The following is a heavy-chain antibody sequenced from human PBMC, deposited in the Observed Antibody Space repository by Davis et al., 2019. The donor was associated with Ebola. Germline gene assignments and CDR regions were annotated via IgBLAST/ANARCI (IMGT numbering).Heavy chain of an antibody. CDR3: MSRTTVGY. CDR1: GFAISNAY. Sequence: GESLKISCAASGFAISNAYMNWVRQAPGKGLEWVGRIKSKTDGETVDYAAPVKGRFTISRDDLKNTVYLQMNRLKIEDTAVYYCMSRTTVGYWGQGTLVTVSS. J-gene: IGHJ4*02. D-gene: IGHD2/OR15-2a*01. CDR2: IKSKTDGETV. V-gene: IGHV3-15*07.